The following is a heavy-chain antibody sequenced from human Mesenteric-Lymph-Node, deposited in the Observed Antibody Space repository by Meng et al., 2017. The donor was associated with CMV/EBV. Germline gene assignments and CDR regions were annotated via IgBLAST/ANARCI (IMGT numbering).Heavy chain of an antibody. CDR3: TRCGINCYLDY. CDR2: IRSKNSGGTT. Sequence: GESLKISCTVSGFSAGDSFMAWVRQAPGKGLEWVGFIRSKNSGGTTEYAASVKGRFIVSRDESNSVTYLQMNSLRIEDTGIYYCTRCGINCYLDYWGQGTLVTVSS. CDR1: GFSAGDSF. D-gene: IGHD3-10*01. V-gene: IGHV3-49*04. J-gene: IGHJ4*03.